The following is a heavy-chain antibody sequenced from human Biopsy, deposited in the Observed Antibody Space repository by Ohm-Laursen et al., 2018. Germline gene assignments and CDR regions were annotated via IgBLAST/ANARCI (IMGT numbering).Heavy chain of an antibody. J-gene: IGHJ5*02. D-gene: IGHD3-3*01. CDR3: ARTPRDSFWSGSYKRGLWFDP. Sequence: GSSVKVSCKASGYTFTDYYVHWVRQAPGHGLEWMGWIDTINGGARYAQKFQGRVTMTRDTSISTAYMELSRLTSDDTAVYYCARTPRDSFWSGSYKRGLWFDPWGQGTLVIVSS. V-gene: IGHV1-2*02. CDR1: GYTFTDYY. CDR2: IDTINGGA.